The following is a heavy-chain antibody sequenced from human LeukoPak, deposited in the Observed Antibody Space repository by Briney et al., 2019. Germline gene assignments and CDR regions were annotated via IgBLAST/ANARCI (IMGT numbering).Heavy chain of an antibody. CDR1: GFSFRDFW. J-gene: IGHJ6*03. Sequence: GGSLRLSCAASGFSFRDFWMTWVRQAPGKGLEWVANIDQGGSVKYYVDSVKGRFTISRDNAKNSLYLQMNSLRAEDTAVYYCAMDKGTGKNYYYYMDVWGKGTTVTVSS. D-gene: IGHD1-14*01. CDR3: AMDKGTGKNYYYYMDV. CDR2: IDQGGSVK. V-gene: IGHV3-7*04.